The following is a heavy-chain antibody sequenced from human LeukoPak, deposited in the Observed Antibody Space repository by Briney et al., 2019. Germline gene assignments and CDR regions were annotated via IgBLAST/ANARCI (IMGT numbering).Heavy chain of an antibody. CDR3: AKESSGWYYGMDV. CDR2: ISWNSGSI. Sequence: GGSLRLSCAASGFTFDDYAMHWVRQAPGKGLEWVSGISWNSGSIGYADSVKGRFTISRDNAKNSLYLQMNSLRAEDTALYYCAKESSGWYYGMDVWGQGPRSPSP. CDR1: GFTFDDYA. J-gene: IGHJ6*02. V-gene: IGHV3-9*01. D-gene: IGHD6-19*01.